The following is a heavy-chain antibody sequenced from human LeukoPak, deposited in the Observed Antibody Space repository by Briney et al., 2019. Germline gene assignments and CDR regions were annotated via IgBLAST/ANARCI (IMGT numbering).Heavy chain of an antibody. CDR2: ISSSGDST. CDR1: GFIFSHNA. CDR3: ARGALYGSGSSPPFDY. J-gene: IGHJ4*02. Sequence: GGSLRLSCAAFGFIFSHNAMHWVRLAPGKGLQYVSAISSSGDSTYYANSVKGRFTISRDNSKNTLYLQMGSLRVEDTAVYYCARGALYGSGSSPPFDYWGQGTLVTVSS. D-gene: IGHD3-10*01. V-gene: IGHV3-64*01.